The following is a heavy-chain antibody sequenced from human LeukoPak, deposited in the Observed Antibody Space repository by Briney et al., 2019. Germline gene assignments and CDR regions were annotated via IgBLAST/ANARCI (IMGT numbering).Heavy chain of an antibody. V-gene: IGHV1-69*06. CDR1: GGTFSSYA. CDR2: IIPIFGTT. D-gene: IGHD3-3*01. Sequence: ASVKVSCKASGGTFSSYAISWVRQAPGQGLEWMGGIIPIFGTTNYAQKFQDRVTITADKSTSTAYMELSSLRSEDTAVYYCARVEEDYMDVWGKGTTVTVSS. CDR3: ARVEEDYMDV. J-gene: IGHJ6*03.